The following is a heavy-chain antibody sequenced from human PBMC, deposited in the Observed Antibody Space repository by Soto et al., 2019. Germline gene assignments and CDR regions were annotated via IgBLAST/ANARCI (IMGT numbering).Heavy chain of an antibody. CDR3: ARAGYSSSWYYYYYGMDV. CDR2: INHSGST. CDR1: GGSFSGYY. D-gene: IGHD6-13*01. Sequence: PSETLSLTCAVYGGSFSGYYWSWIRQPPGKGLEWIGEINHSGSTNYNPSLKSRVTISVDTSKNQFSLKLSSVTAADTAVYYCARAGYSSSWYYYYYGMDVWGQGTTVTVSS. V-gene: IGHV4-34*01. J-gene: IGHJ6*02.